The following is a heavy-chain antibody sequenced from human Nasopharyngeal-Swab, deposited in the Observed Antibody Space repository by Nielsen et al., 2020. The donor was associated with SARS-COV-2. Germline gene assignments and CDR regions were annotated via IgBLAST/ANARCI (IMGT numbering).Heavy chain of an antibody. Sequence: ASVKVSCKASGYTFTGYYMHWVRQAPGQGLEWMGWINPNSGGTNYAQKFQGWVTMTRDTSISTAYMELSRLRSDDTAVYYCARDVYGESSWFDPWGQGTLVTVSS. D-gene: IGHD4-17*01. J-gene: IGHJ5*02. CDR3: ARDVYGESSWFDP. CDR2: INPNSGGT. V-gene: IGHV1-2*04. CDR1: GYTFTGYY.